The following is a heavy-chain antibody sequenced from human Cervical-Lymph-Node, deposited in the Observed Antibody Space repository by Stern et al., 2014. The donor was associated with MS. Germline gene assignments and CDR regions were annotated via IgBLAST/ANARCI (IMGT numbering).Heavy chain of an antibody. D-gene: IGHD2-8*02. CDR1: GCIFSNFD. Sequence: QVQLEESGGGVVQPGKSLRLSCAASGCIFSNFDIHWVRQPPGKGREWVGRISDDSSKNSYAGAVKGLFPSSRDNSKNTVSLQMNSLTTDDTAIYYCASPGDRSDWWDFDYWGQGTLVTVSS. V-gene: IGHV3-30-3*01. J-gene: IGHJ4*02. CDR3: ASPGDRSDWWDFDY. CDR2: ISDDSSKN.